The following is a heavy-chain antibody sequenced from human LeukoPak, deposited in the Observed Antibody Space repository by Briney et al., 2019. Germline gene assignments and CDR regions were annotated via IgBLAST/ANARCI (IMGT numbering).Heavy chain of an antibody. J-gene: IGHJ6*03. D-gene: IGHD1-26*01. CDR2: ISSSGGST. CDR1: GFTFSTYA. Sequence: GGSLRLSCAASGFTFSTYAFSWVRQAPGKGPEWVSAISSSGGSTYYADSVKGRFTISRDNSKNTLYLQMNSLRAEDTAVYYCAKDGTRYEGYYYMDVWGKGTTVTVSS. V-gene: IGHV3-23*01. CDR3: AKDGTRYEGYYYMDV.